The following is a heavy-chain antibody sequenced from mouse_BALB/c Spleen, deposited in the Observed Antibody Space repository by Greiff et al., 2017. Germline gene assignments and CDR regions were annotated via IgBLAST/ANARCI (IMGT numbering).Heavy chain of an antibody. J-gene: IGHJ4*01. CDR2: IDPFNGGT. D-gene: IGHD1-1*01. V-gene: IGHV1S135*01. CDR1: GYSFTSYY. CDR3: ARGGYYYGSSYEGYAMDY. Sequence: VQLQQSGPELMKPGASVKISCKASGYSFTSYYMHWVKQSHGKSLEWIGYIDPFNGGTSYNQKFKGKATLTVDKSSSTAYMHLSSLTSEDSAVYYCARGGYYYGSSYEGYAMDYWGQGTSVTVSS.